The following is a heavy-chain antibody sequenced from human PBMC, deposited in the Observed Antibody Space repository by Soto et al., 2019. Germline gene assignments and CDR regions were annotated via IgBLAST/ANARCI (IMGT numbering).Heavy chain of an antibody. V-gene: IGHV4-34*01. CDR2: INHSGRT. J-gene: IGHJ6*03. CDR1: GGSFSGYY. CDR3: ARAGLHHSLVRYYYYMDV. Sequence: QVQLQQWGAGLLKPSETLSLTCAVYGGSFSGYYWSWIRQPPGKGLEWIGEINHSGRTNYNPSLKSRVTISVDTSKNQFSLKLSSVTAADTAVYYCARAGLHHSLVRYYYYMDVWGKGTTVTVSS. D-gene: IGHD4-4*01.